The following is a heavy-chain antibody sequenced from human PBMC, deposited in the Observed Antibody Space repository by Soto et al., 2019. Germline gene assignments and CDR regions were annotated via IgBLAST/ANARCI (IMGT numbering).Heavy chain of an antibody. V-gene: IGHV4-61*01. Sequence: PSETLSLTCTVSGGSVSSGSYYWSWIRQPPGKGLEWIGYIYYSGSTNYNPSLKSRVTISVDTSKNQFSLKLSSVTAADTAVYYCARAGYSYGYGAVDYWGQGTLVTVSS. D-gene: IGHD5-18*01. CDR3: ARAGYSYGYGAVDY. CDR2: IYYSGST. J-gene: IGHJ4*02. CDR1: GGSVSSGSYY.